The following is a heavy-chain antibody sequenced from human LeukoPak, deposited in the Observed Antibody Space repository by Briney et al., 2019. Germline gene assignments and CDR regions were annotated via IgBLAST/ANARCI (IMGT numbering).Heavy chain of an antibody. CDR2: IYYSGST. V-gene: IGHV4-59*01. Sequence: SETLSLTCTVSGGSISSYYWSWIRQPPGKGLEWIGYIYYSGSTNYNPSLKSRVTISVDTSKNQFSLKLSSVTAADTAVYYCAREYSSSWYVGWFDPWGQGTLVTVSS. CDR3: AREYSSSWYVGWFDP. J-gene: IGHJ5*02. D-gene: IGHD6-13*01. CDR1: GGSISSYY.